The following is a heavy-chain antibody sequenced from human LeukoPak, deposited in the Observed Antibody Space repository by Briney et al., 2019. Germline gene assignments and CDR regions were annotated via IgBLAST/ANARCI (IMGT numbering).Heavy chain of an antibody. J-gene: IGHJ4*02. CDR2: IIPILGIA. CDR3: ARPQYSYGSYFDY. V-gene: IGHV1-69*04. D-gene: IGHD5-18*01. CDR1: GGTFSSYA. Sequence: ASVKVSCKASGGTFSSYAISWVRQAPGQGLEWMGRIIPILGIANYAQKFQGRVTITADKSTSTAYMELSSLRSEDTAVYYCARPQYSYGSYFDYWGQGTLVTVSS.